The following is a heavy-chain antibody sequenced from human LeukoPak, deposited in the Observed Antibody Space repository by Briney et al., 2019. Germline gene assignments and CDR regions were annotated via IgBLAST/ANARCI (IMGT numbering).Heavy chain of an antibody. D-gene: IGHD6-19*01. CDR3: ATKQWLAPPPDS. CDR2: INTDGTVT. J-gene: IGHJ4*02. Sequence: PGGSLRLSCAASGFTFSKHWMLWVRQAPGKGLESVSRINTDGTVTTYADSVKGRFTVSGDNADNTMFLQMNSVRDEDTAVYYCATKQWLAPPPDSWGQGTPVTVSS. CDR1: GFTFSKHW. V-gene: IGHV3-74*01.